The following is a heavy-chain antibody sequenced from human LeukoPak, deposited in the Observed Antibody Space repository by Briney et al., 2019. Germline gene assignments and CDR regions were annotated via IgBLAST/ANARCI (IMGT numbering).Heavy chain of an antibody. V-gene: IGHV4-61*01. CDR2: VYYSGST. D-gene: IGHD6-19*01. CDR1: GASVSSGNSY. Sequence: SETLSLTCTVSGASVSSGNSYWSWIRQAPGKGLEWIGYVYYSGSTSYIPSLKSRVTISADTSKTQFSLTLRSVPPADTAVYYCAREAQSSGPMGCWGQGIMVTVSS. CDR3: AREAQSSGPMGC. J-gene: IGHJ4*02.